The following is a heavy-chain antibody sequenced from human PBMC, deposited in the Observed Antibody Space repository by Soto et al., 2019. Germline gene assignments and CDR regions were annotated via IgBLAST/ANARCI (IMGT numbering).Heavy chain of an antibody. CDR3: ARHNYDGSGYYYYYYGMDV. Sequence: SGSLSLTWAVYVVSFSGHYCRWVSQPPLKGREWIGEINHSGNTNYNPSLKSRVTISVDTSKNQFSLKLSSVTAADTAVYYCARHNYDGSGYYYYYYGMDVWGQGTTVTVS. D-gene: IGHD3-22*01. V-gene: IGHV4-34*01. CDR2: INHSGNT. J-gene: IGHJ6*02. CDR1: VVSFSGHY.